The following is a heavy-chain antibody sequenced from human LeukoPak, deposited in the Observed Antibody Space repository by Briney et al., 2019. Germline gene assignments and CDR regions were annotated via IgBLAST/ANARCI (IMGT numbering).Heavy chain of an antibody. D-gene: IGHD6-6*01. CDR2: ISAYNGNT. CDR3: AMSSIAARPYYFDY. V-gene: IGHV1-18*01. CDR1: GYTFTSYG. J-gene: IGHJ4*02. Sequence: ASVKVSCKASGYTFTSYGISWVRQAPGQGLEWMGWISAYNGNTNYAQKLQGRVTMTTDTSTSTAYMELRSLRSDDTAVYYCAMSSIAARPYYFDYWGQGTLVTVSS.